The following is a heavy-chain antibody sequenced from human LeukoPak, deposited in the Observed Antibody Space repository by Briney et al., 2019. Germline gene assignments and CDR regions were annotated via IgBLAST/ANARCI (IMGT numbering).Heavy chain of an antibody. CDR3: AKAVVGAFDI. CDR2: ISGSGGST. CDR1: GFTFSTYW. J-gene: IGHJ3*02. V-gene: IGHV3-23*01. D-gene: IGHD2-21*01. Sequence: GGSLRLSCAASGFTFSTYWMSWVRQAPGKGLEWVSAISGSGGSTYYADSVKGRFTISRDNSKNTLYLQMNSLRAEDTAVYYCAKAVVGAFDIWGQGTMVTVSS.